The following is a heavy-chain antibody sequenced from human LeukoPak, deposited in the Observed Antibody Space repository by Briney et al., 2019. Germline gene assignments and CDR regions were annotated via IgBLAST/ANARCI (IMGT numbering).Heavy chain of an antibody. CDR1: GFNFNYVW. D-gene: IGHD1-26*01. CDR3: TTERNWELLRPLGMDI. J-gene: IGHJ6*02. Sequence: GGSLRLSCAASGFNFNYVWMSWDRQAPGKGLEWVGRIRTKIDGETRDYAAPVKGRFTISRDDSKTTLYLQMNSLKTEDSAVYYCTTERNWELLRPLGMDIWGQGTTVTVSS. CDR2: IRTKIDGETR. V-gene: IGHV3-15*01.